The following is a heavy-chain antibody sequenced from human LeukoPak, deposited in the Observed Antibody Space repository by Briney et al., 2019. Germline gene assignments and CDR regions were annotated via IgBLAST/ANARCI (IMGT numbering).Heavy chain of an antibody. V-gene: IGHV3-48*01. D-gene: IGHD3-10*01. CDR2: ISSASNTI. J-gene: IGHJ5*02. CDR3: AGDGWFGDYNWFDP. CDR1: GFTFSSYS. Sequence: GGSLRLSCAASGFTFSSYSMNWVRQAPGKGLEWVSYISSASNTIYYADSVKGRFTISRDNAKNSLYLQMNSLRAEDTAMYYCAGDGWFGDYNWFDPWGQGTLVTVPS.